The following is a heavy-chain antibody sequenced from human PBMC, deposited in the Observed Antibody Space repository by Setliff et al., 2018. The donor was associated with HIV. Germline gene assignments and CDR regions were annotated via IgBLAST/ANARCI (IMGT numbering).Heavy chain of an antibody. CDR1: GFTFSSYD. J-gene: IGHJ4*02. CDR3: ANSYFDWLPFDY. V-gene: IGHV3-48*03. Sequence: PGGSLRLSCAASGFTFSSYDMNWVRQAPGKGLEWVSHISGTDNTIYYADSVKGRFTISRDIAKNSLYLQMNSLRAEDTAVYYCANSYFDWLPFDYWGQGTLVTVSS. CDR2: ISGTDNTI. D-gene: IGHD3-9*01.